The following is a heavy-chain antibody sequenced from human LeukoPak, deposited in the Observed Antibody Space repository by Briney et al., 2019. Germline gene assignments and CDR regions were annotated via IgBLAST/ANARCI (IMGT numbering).Heavy chain of an antibody. CDR1: GFTFSSYE. CDR3: ARGKTTYYYCGMDV. D-gene: IGHD4-17*01. J-gene: IGHJ6*02. Sequence: GGSLRLSCAASGFTFSSYEMNWVRQAPGKGLEWVSYISSSGSTIYYADSVKGRFTISRDNAKNSLYLQMNSLRAEDTAVYYCARGKTTYYYCGMDVWGQGTTVTVSS. V-gene: IGHV3-48*03. CDR2: ISSSGSTI.